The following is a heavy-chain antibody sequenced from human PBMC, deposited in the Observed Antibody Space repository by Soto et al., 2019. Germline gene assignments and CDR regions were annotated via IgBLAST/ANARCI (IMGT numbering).Heavy chain of an antibody. CDR2: IYYSGST. Sequence: SETLSLTCTVSGGSISSYYWSWIRQPPGKGLEWIGYIYYSGSTNYNPSLKSRVTISVDTSKNQFSLKLSSVTAADTAVHYCARGVKVTAAIDYFDYWGQGNLVTVSS. D-gene: IGHD2-2*01. J-gene: IGHJ4*02. CDR1: GGSISSYY. V-gene: IGHV4-59*01. CDR3: ARGVKVTAAIDYFDY.